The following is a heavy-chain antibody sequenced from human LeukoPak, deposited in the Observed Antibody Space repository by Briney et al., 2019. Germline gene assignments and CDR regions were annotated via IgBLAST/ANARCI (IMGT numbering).Heavy chain of an antibody. Sequence: SETLSLTCTVSGGSISSGAYYWSWIRQHPGKGLEWIVYIYYSGTAYHNPSLKSRVTISVDTSKNQFSLNLSSVTAADTAVYYCAREVNWSSVTLFFDYWGQGTLVTVSS. J-gene: IGHJ4*02. V-gene: IGHV4-31*03. CDR1: GGSISSGAYY. CDR3: AREVNWSSVTLFFDY. D-gene: IGHD1-1*01. CDR2: IYYSGTA.